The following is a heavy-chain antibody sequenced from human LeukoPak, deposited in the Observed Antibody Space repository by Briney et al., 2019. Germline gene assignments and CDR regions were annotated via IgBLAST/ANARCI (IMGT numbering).Heavy chain of an antibody. CDR1: GGSISSSSYY. CDR2: IYYSGST. V-gene: IGHV4-39*01. Sequence: PSETLSLTCTVSGGSISSSSYYWGWIRQPPGKGLEWIGSIYYSGSTYYNPSLKSRVTISVDTSKNQFSLKLGSVTAADTAVYYCAIYCSSTSCRGKYAFDIWGQGTMVTVSS. J-gene: IGHJ3*02. CDR3: AIYCSSTSCRGKYAFDI. D-gene: IGHD2-2*01.